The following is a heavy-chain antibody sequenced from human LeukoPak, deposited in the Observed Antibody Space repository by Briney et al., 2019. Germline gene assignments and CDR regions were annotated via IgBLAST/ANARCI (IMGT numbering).Heavy chain of an antibody. CDR2: ISSSSSYI. CDR1: GFTFSSYS. CDR3: ARGSIVGAPPVFDY. J-gene: IGHJ4*02. V-gene: IGHV3-21*01. Sequence: PGGSLRLSCAASGFTFSSYSMNWVRQAPGKGLEWVSSISSSSSYIYYADSVKGRFTISRDNAKNSMYLQMNSLRAEDTAVYYCARGSIVGAPPVFDYWGQGALVTVSS. D-gene: IGHD1-26*01.